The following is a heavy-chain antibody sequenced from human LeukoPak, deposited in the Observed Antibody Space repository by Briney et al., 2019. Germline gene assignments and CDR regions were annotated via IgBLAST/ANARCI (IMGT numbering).Heavy chain of an antibody. CDR2: IIPIFGTA. D-gene: IGHD3-3*01. CDR1: GGTFSSYA. Sequence: SVKVSCKASGGTFSSYAISWVRQAPGQGLEWMGGIIPIFGTANYAQKFQGRVTITTDESTSTAYMELSSLRSEDTAVYYCARLFPQGAVWSGYFWYFDYWGQGTLVTVSS. J-gene: IGHJ4*02. V-gene: IGHV1-69*05. CDR3: ARLFPQGAVWSGYFWYFDY.